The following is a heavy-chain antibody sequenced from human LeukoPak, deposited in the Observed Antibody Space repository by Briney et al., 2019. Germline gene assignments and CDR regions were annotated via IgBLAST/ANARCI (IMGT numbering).Heavy chain of an antibody. D-gene: IGHD1-26*01. J-gene: IGHJ4*02. CDR3: ARNIVGATGYDY. CDR2: IYYSGST. V-gene: IGHV4-39*01. CDR1: GGSISSYY. Sequence: SETLSLTCTVSGGSISSYYWGWIRQPPGKGLEWIGSIYYSGSTYYNPSLKSRVTISVDTSKNQFSLKLSSVTAADTAVYYCARNIVGATGYDYWGQGTLVTVSS.